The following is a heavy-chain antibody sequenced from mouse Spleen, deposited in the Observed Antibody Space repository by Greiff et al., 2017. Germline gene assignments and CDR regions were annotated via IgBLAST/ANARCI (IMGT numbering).Heavy chain of an antibody. CDR2: IDPSDSET. J-gene: IGHJ3*01. CDR1: GYTFTSYW. V-gene: IGHV1-52*01. CDR3: AREGVYCSSFSWFAY. D-gene: IGHD1-1*01. Sequence: QVQLQQPGAELVRPGSSVKLSCKASGYTFTSYWMHWVKQRPIQGLEWIGNIDPSDSETHYNQKFKDKATLTVDKSSSTAYMQLSSLTSEDSAVYYCAREGVYCSSFSWFAYWGQGTLVTVSA.